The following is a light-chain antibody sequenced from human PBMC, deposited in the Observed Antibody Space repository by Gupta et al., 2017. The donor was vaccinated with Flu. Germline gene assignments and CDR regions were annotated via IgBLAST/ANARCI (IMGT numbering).Light chain of an antibody. Sequence: DIQMTQSPSTLSASVGDRVTITCRASQSINSYLAWYQQKPGKAPNLLIYRPSTLQSGVPSRFSGSGSRTEFTLTISSLQPDDFATYYCQQHSSFSYTFGQGTKVEIK. V-gene: IGKV1-5*03. CDR1: QSINSY. CDR2: RPS. CDR3: QQHSSFSYT. J-gene: IGKJ2*01.